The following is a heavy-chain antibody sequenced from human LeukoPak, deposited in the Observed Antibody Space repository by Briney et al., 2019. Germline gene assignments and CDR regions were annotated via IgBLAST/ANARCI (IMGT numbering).Heavy chain of an antibody. CDR2: IYYSGST. J-gene: IGHJ4*02. CDR3: ARTIAVAAPFDY. V-gene: IGHV4-59*08. CDR1: GGSISSYY. Sequence: SETLSLTCTVSGGSISSYYWSWIRQPPGKGLEWIGYIYYSGSTNYNPSLKSRVTISVDTSKNQFSLKLSPVTAADTAVYYCARTIAVAAPFDYWGQGTLVTVSS. D-gene: IGHD6-19*01.